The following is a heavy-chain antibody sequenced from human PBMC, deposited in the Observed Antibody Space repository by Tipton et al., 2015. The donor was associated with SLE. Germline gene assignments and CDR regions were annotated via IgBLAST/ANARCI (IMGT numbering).Heavy chain of an antibody. V-gene: IGHV1-18*01. D-gene: IGHD3-3*01. CDR3: AVASGYQYHDAFDI. CDR2: ISAYNGNT. Sequence: QLVQSGAEVRKPGASVKVSCKASGYTFTSYGISWVRQAPGQGLEWMGWISAYNGNTNYAQKLQGRVTMTTDTSTSTAYMELRSLRSDDTAVYYCAVASGYQYHDAFDIWGQGTMVTVSS. J-gene: IGHJ3*02. CDR1: GYTFTSYG.